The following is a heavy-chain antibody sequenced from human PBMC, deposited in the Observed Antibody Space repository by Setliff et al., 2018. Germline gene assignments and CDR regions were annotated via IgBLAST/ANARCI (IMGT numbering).Heavy chain of an antibody. CDR1: GFTFSSYS. CDR3: ARGVRDDSQYSWFVP. CDR2: ISSSSSTI. D-gene: IGHD3-10*01. Sequence: GGSLRLSCAASGFTFSSYSMNWVRQAPGKGLEWVSYISSSSSTIYYADSVKGRFTISRDNAKNSLYLQMNSLRAEDTAVYYWARGVRDDSQYSWFVPWGQGTLVTVSS. J-gene: IGHJ5*02. V-gene: IGHV3-48*01.